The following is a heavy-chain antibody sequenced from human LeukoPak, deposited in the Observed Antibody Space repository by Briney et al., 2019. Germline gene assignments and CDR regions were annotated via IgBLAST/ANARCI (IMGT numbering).Heavy chain of an antibody. CDR2: XSAYNGNT. Sequence: ASVKVSCKASGXTFTSYGIXXVRQAPGXXXXXXXXXSAYNGNTNYAQKLQGRVTMTTDTSTSTAYMELRSLRSDDTAVYYCARDLRTDYGFATIIDYWGQGTLVTVSS. CDR3: ARDLRTDYGFATIIDY. D-gene: IGHD3/OR15-3a*01. V-gene: IGHV1-18*01. J-gene: IGHJ4*02. CDR1: GXTFTSYG.